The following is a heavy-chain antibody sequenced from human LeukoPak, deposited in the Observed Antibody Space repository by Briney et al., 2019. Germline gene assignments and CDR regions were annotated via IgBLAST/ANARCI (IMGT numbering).Heavy chain of an antibody. CDR2: ISGSGGST. D-gene: IGHD6-6*01. V-gene: IGHV3-23*01. CDR3: ARDRSIAARTAPGRWFDP. CDR1: GFTFSSYA. Sequence: GGSLRLSCAASGFTFSSYAMSWVRQAPGKGLEWVSAISGSGGSTYYADSVKGRFTISRDNSKNTLYLQMNSLRAEDTAVYYCARDRSIAARTAPGRWFDPWGQGTLVTVSS. J-gene: IGHJ5*02.